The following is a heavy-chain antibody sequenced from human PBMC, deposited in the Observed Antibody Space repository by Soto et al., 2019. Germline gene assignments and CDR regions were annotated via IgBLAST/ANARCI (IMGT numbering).Heavy chain of an antibody. CDR1: GFSLSTSGVG. CDR2: IYWDDDK. D-gene: IGHD5-18*01. J-gene: IGHJ3*02. CDR3: AHRHVLQLAPEDAFDI. Sequence: QITLKESGPTLVKPTQTLTLTRTFSGFSLSTSGVGVGWIRQPPGKALEWLALIYWDDDKRYSPSLKSRLTITKDTSKNQVVLTMTNMDPVDTATYYCAHRHVLQLAPEDAFDIWGQGTMVTVSS. V-gene: IGHV2-5*02.